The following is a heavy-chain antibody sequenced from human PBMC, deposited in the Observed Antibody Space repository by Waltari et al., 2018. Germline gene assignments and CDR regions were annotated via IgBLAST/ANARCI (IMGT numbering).Heavy chain of an antibody. V-gene: IGHV1-2*02. CDR2: INPNSGAT. CDR1: EHTLSGSY. Sequence: QVQLVQSGAEVKKPGASMIVSCKASEHTLSGSYINLVRQAPGQGLEWMGWINPNSGATNYAQKFQGRVTMTRDTSTSTGYMELSRLKSDDTAVYYCARAPNYYGGSGYQEGFDIWGQGTMVTVSS. D-gene: IGHD3-22*01. J-gene: IGHJ3*02. CDR3: ARAPNYYGGSGYQEGFDI.